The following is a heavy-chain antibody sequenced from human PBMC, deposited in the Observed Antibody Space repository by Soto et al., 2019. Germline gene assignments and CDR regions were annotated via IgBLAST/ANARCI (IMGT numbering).Heavy chain of an antibody. V-gene: IGHV1-18*01. CDR2: ISAYSGKT. D-gene: IGHD3-16*01. Sequence: QVQLVQSGGEVKKPGASVKVSCKTSGYTFTTYGISWVRQAPGQGLEWVGWISAYSGKTHYAQKFQGKVTMTTDTCSNETCAELKCLRVDGTAGDYCAKDPYLGDQKYWGQGTLVTITS. J-gene: IGHJ4*01. CDR3: AKDPYLGDQKY. CDR1: GYTFTTYG.